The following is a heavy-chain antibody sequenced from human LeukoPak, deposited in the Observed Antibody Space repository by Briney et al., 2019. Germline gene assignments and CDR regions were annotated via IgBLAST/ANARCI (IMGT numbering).Heavy chain of an antibody. V-gene: IGHV4-59*07. CDR2: IYYSGST. CDR3: ARAVITFGAAVAKGFDC. Sequence: WDTLSLTCTVPGGSFSTYYWSWIRQPPGKGLEWIWYIYYSGSTDYNPSLKSRVTMSLDTSKNQFSLNLNSVTAADTAVYYCARAVITFGAAVAKGFDCWGQGTLVTVSS. J-gene: IGHJ4*02. D-gene: IGHD3-22*01. CDR1: GGSFSTYY.